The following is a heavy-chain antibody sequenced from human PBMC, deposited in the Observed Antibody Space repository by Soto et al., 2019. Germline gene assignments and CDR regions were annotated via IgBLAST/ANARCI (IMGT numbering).Heavy chain of an antibody. CDR3: ARRSTFYYMDV. J-gene: IGHJ6*03. V-gene: IGHV3-23*01. Sequence: GGSLRLSCAASGFTFSSYAMRWVRQAPGKGLEWVSTISDSGSSPYYADSVKGRFAISRDNSKNTLYLQMNSLRAEDTAVYYCARRSTFYYMDVWGKGTTVTVSS. CDR1: GFTFSSYA. D-gene: IGHD2-2*01. CDR2: ISDSGSSP.